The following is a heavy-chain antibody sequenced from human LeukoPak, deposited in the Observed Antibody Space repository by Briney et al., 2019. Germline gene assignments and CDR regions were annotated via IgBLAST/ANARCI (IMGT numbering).Heavy chain of an antibody. CDR2: INPNSGGT. Sequence: ASVKVSCKASGYTFTDYFMHWVRQAPGQGLEWMGWINPNSGGTNFAQNFQGRVTITTDTSINTAYMGLSRLTSDDTAVYYCARAMTTVTVNWFDPWGQGTLVTVSS. CDR3: ARAMTTVTVNWFDP. J-gene: IGHJ5*02. D-gene: IGHD4-17*01. CDR1: GYTFTDYF. V-gene: IGHV1-2*02.